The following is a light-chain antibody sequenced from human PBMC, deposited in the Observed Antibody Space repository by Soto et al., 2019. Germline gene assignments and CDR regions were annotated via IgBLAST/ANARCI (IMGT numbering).Light chain of an antibody. Sequence: EVELTQSPDILSVSPGETATLSCRASQSVRSNLAWYQQKPGQAPRLLIYGASTRATGIPARFSGSGSGREFTLTISSLKSEDFGLYYCQQYNIWPQLTFGGGTKVEI. CDR1: QSVRSN. CDR2: GAS. J-gene: IGKJ4*01. V-gene: IGKV3-15*01. CDR3: QQYNIWPQLT.